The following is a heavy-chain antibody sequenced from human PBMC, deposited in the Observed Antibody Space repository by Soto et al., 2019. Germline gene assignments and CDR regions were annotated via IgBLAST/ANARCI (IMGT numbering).Heavy chain of an antibody. J-gene: IGHJ4*02. CDR2: IYYSGST. D-gene: IGHD3-22*01. CDR3: ARATYYYYDSSGPPPVDY. V-gene: IGHV4-30-4*01. CDR1: GGSISSGDYY. Sequence: ASETLSLTCTVSGGSISSGDYYWSWIRQPPGKGLEWIGYIYYSGSTYYNPSLKSRVTISVDTSKNQFSLKLSSVTAADTAVYYCARATYYYYDSSGPPPVDYWGQGTLVTSPQ.